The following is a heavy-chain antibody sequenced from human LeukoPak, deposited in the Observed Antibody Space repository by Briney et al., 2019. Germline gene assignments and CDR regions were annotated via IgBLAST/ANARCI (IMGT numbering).Heavy chain of an antibody. D-gene: IGHD3-16*01. CDR1: GNTFTSYG. CDR2: ISAYNGNT. V-gene: IGHV1-18*01. J-gene: IGHJ4*02. Sequence: ASVKVSCKASGNTFTSYGISWVRQAPGQGLEWMGWISAYNGNTNYAQKLQGRVTMTTDTSTSTAYMELRSLRSDDTAVYYCARGSIMITFGGVSDYWGQGTLVTVSS. CDR3: ARGSIMITFGGVSDY.